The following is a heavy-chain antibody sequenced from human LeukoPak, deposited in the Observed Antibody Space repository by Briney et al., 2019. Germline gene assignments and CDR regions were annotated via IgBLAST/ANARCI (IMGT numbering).Heavy chain of an antibody. J-gene: IGHJ4*02. CDR3: AKVSNEGEPATYGSGSYYTN. D-gene: IGHD3-10*01. CDR2: ISWNSGSI. CDR1: GFTFDDYA. Sequence: PGRSLRLSCAASGFTFDDYAMHWVRQAPGKGLEWVSGISWNSGSIGYADSVKGRFTISRDNAKNSLYLQMNSLRAEDTALYYCAKVSNEGEPATYGSGSYYTNWGQGTLVTVSS. V-gene: IGHV3-9*01.